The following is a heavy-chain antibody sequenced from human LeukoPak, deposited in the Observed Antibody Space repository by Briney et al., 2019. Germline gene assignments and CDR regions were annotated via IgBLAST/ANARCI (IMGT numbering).Heavy chain of an antibody. V-gene: IGHV4-59*01. CDR2: IYYSGST. J-gene: IGHJ3*02. D-gene: IGHD4-17*01. Sequence: PSETLSLTCTASGGSISSYYWSWIRQPPGKGLEWVGYIYYSGSTNYNPSLKSRVTISVGTSKNQFSLKLSSVTAADTAVYYCARDADDYGDYLDAFDIWGQGTMVTVSS. CDR1: GGSISSYY. CDR3: ARDADDYGDYLDAFDI.